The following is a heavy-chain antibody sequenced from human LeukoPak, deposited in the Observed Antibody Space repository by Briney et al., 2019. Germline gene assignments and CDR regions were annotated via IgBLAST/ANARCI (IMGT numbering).Heavy chain of an antibody. CDR3: ARDKRGDFWSGYPSYYMDV. Sequence: SQTLSLTCAISGDSVSSNSAAWNWIRQSPSRGLEWLGRTYYRSKWYNDYAVSVKSRITINPDTSKNQFSLQLNSVTPVDTAVYYCARDKRGDFWSGYPSYYMDVWGKGTTVTVSS. V-gene: IGHV6-1*01. J-gene: IGHJ6*03. CDR1: GDSVSSNSAA. D-gene: IGHD3-3*01. CDR2: TYYRSKWYN.